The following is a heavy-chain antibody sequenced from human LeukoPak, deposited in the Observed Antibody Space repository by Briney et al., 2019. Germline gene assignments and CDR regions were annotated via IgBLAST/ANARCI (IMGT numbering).Heavy chain of an antibody. CDR3: ARSRATVTTYYFDY. CDR2: MNPNSGNT. Sequence: ASVKVSCKASGYTFTSYDINWVRQATGQGLEWMGWMNPNSGNTGYAQKFQGRVTMTRNTSISTAYVELSSLRSEDTAVYCCARSRATVTTYYFDYWGQGTLVTVSS. J-gene: IGHJ4*02. CDR1: GYTFTSYD. D-gene: IGHD4-11*01. V-gene: IGHV1-8*01.